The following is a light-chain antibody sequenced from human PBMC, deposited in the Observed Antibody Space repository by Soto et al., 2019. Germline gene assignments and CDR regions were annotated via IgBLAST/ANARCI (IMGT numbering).Light chain of an antibody. Sequence: EIVLTQSPAPLSLSPGERATLSCRASQSASSYLAWYQQKPGQAPRLLIYDASTRATGIPARFSGSGSGTDFTLTISSLEPEDVAVYYCQQRNSWPWTLGQGTKVDIK. CDR3: QQRNSWPWT. CDR1: QSASSY. V-gene: IGKV3-11*01. CDR2: DAS. J-gene: IGKJ1*01.